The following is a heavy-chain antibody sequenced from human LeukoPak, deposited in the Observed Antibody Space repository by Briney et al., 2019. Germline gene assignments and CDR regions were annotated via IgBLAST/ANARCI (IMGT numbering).Heavy chain of an antibody. D-gene: IGHD3-3*01. CDR3: AAGLLTIFGVAGLPLFDY. Sequence: ASVKVSCKVSGYTLTELSMHWVRQAPGKGLEWMGGFDPEDGETIYAQKFQGRVTMTEDTSTDTAYMELSSLRSEDTAVYYCAAGLLTIFGVAGLPLFDYWGQGTLVTVSS. J-gene: IGHJ4*02. CDR2: FDPEDGET. V-gene: IGHV1-24*01. CDR1: GYTLTELS.